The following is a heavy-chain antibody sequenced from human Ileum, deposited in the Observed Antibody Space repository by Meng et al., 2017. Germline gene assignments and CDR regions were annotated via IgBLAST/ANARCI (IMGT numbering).Heavy chain of an antibody. D-gene: IGHD6-19*01. CDR3: VRSFTSGWGNFDY. CDR2: IDLDDDK. CDR1: GLSLSTSGLR. V-gene: IGHV2-70*04. Sequence: SGPTLVRHTQRYTLTCSVSGLSLSTSGLRVAWIRRCTGKALEWLARIDLDDDKYYSTSLRSRLSITKDTSIKQVVLTMANMDPVDTATYYWVRSFTSGWGNFDYWGQGFLVTVSS. J-gene: IGHJ4*02.